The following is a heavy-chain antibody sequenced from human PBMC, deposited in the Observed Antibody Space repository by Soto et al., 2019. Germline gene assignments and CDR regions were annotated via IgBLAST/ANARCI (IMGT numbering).Heavy chain of an antibody. CDR2: IIPIFGTA. D-gene: IGHD1-26*01. Sequence: SVKVSCKASGGTFSSYAISWVRQAPGQGLEWMGGIIPIFGTANYAQKFQGRVTITADESTSTAYMELSSLRSEDTAVYYCARGGYSGSYHYYFDYWGQGTLVTVSS. CDR1: GGTFSSYA. V-gene: IGHV1-69*13. CDR3: ARGGYSGSYHYYFDY. J-gene: IGHJ4*02.